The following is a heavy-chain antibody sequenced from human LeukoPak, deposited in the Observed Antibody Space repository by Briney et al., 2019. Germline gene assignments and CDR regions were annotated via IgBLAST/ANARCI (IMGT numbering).Heavy chain of an antibody. CDR2: IYSSGST. V-gene: IGHV4-59*01. CDR3: ARELEVGSTKSSFDI. Sequence: SETLSLTCTVSGGSINSYYWSWIRQPPGKELEWIGYIYSSGSTNYNPSLKSRVTISVDTSKNRFSLKLSSVTAADTAVYYCARELEVGSTKSSFDIWGQGTMVTVSS. J-gene: IGHJ3*02. D-gene: IGHD1-26*01. CDR1: GGSINSYY.